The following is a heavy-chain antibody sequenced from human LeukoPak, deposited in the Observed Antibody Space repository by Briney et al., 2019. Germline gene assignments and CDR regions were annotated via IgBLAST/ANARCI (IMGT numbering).Heavy chain of an antibody. Sequence: PGGSLRLSCAASGFTFSSYWMSWVRQAPGKGLEWVANIKQDGSEKYYVDSVKGRFTISRDNAKNSLYLQMNSLRAEDTAVYYCARARPFIAAAGTAKYYFDYWGQGTLVTVSS. CDR3: ARARPFIAAAGTAKYYFDY. CDR2: IKQDGSEK. D-gene: IGHD6-13*01. J-gene: IGHJ4*02. V-gene: IGHV3-7*04. CDR1: GFTFSSYW.